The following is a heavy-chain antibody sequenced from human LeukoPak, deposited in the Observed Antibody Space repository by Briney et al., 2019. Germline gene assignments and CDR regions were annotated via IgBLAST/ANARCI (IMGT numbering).Heavy chain of an antibody. D-gene: IGHD3-3*01. CDR3: ARAWANDFWSGYFAYYYYYMDV. Sequence: PGGSLRLSCAASGFTFSSYWMSWVRQAPGKGLEWVANIKQDGSEKYYVDSVKGRFTISRDNAKNSLYLQMNSLRAEDTAVYYCARAWANDFWSGYFAYYYYYMDVWGKGTTVTVSS. V-gene: IGHV3-7*01. CDR1: GFTFSSYW. J-gene: IGHJ6*03. CDR2: IKQDGSEK.